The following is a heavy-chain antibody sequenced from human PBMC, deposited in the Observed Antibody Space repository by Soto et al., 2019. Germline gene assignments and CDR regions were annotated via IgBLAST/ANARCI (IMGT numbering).Heavy chain of an antibody. V-gene: IGHV3-48*02. D-gene: IGHD1-26*01. CDR3: AFSGSYGVY. CDR2: ISRSSSTI. CDR1: GFTFSNYN. Sequence: EVQLVDSGGGLVQPGGSLRLSCAASGFTFSNYNMNWVRQAQGKGLEWVSYISRSSSTIYYADSVKDRFTISRDDAKNSLYLQMNSLRYDDTAVYYCAFSGSYGVYWGQGTLVTVSS. J-gene: IGHJ4*02.